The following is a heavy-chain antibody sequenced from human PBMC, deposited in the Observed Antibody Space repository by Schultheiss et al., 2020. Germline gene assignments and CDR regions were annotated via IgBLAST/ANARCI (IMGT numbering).Heavy chain of an antibody. J-gene: IGHJ6*02. CDR1: GFTFDDYA. CDR3: AREDNWNDHSMDV. Sequence: GGSLRLSCAASGFTFDDYAMHWVRQAPGKGLEWVSGISWNSGSIGYADSVKGRFTISRDNAKNSLYLQMNSLRAEDTAVYYCAREDNWNDHSMDVWGQGTTVTVS. V-gene: IGHV3-9*01. CDR2: ISWNSGSI. D-gene: IGHD1-20*01.